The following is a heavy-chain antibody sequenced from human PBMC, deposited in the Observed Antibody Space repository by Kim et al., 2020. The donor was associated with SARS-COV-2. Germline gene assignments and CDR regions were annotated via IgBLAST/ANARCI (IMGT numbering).Heavy chain of an antibody. J-gene: IGHJ4*02. CDR3: AKGVDYYGSGSTDYYFDY. V-gene: IGHV3-23*01. Sequence: KGRFTISRDNSKNTLYLQMNSLRAEDTAVYYCAKGVDYYGSGSTDYYFDYWGQGTLVTVSS. D-gene: IGHD3-10*01.